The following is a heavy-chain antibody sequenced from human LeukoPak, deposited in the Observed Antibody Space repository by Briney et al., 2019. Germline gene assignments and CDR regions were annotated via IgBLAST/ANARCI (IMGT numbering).Heavy chain of an antibody. CDR1: GGSISSSSYY. CDR3: ARFHKTYYDLWGDY. V-gene: IGHV4-39*01. J-gene: IGHJ4*02. Sequence: SETLSLTCTVSGGSISSSSYYWGWIRQPPGKGLEWIGSIYYSGSTYYNPSLKSRVTISVDTSKNQFSLKLSSVTAADTAVYYCARFHKTYYDLWGDYWGQGTLVTVSS. D-gene: IGHD3-3*01. CDR2: IYYSGST.